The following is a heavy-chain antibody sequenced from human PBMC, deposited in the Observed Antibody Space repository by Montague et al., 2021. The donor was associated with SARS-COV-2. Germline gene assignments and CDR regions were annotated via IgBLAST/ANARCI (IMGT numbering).Heavy chain of an antibody. D-gene: IGHD3-3*01. CDR1: GGSISSGGYY. Sequence: TLSLTCTVSGGSISSGGYYWSWIRQHPGKGLEWIEYIYYSGSTYYNPSLKSRVTISVDTSKNQFSLKLSSVTAADTAVYYCARVRGLTIFGVVGPFDYRGQGTLVTVSS. CDR2: IYYSGST. V-gene: IGHV4-31*03. CDR3: ARVRGLTIFGVVGPFDY. J-gene: IGHJ4*02.